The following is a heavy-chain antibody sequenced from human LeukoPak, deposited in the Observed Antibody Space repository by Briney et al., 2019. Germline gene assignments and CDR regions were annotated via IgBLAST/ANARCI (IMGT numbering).Heavy chain of an antibody. CDR2: ISTSNNYI. D-gene: IGHD2-15*01. Sequence: PGGSLRLSCVVSGFTFSSYNMNWVRQAPGKGLEWVSSISTSNNYIYYADSVKGRFTLSRDNAKKSLYLQMNSLRAEDTAVYYCARGGRYCTGGSCSLVDYWGQGTLVTVSS. V-gene: IGHV3-21*01. J-gene: IGHJ4*02. CDR3: ARGGRYCTGGSCSLVDY. CDR1: GFTFSSYN.